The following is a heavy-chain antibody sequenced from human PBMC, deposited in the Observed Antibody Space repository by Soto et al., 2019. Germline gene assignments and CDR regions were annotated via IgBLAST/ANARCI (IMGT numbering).Heavy chain of an antibody. V-gene: IGHV1-69*01. J-gene: IGHJ5*02. CDR3: ARSGEAYYDVLTGYYKGSWFDP. Sequence: QVQLVQSGAEVRRTGSSVKVSCKASGGSFSYYAINWVRQGPGQGLEWMGGIIPLFATTNYAQNFQGRVTIPADESTKTVYMELSSLRSEDTAVYFCARSGEAYYDVLTGYYKGSWFDPWGQGTLVTVSS. CDR1: GGSFSYYA. CDR2: IIPLFATT. D-gene: IGHD3-9*01.